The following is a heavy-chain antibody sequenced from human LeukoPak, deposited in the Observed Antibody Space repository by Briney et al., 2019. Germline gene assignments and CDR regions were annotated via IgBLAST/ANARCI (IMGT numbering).Heavy chain of an antibody. Sequence: SETLSLTCAVYGGSFSAYYWSWLRQPPGKGLEWSGDIHQSGSTNYNPSLKSRVTISVDTSKNQLSLKLSSVTAADTAVYYCERRPISYYDRSGYQGSWSQGTLVTVSS. J-gene: IGHJ5*02. D-gene: IGHD3-22*01. CDR2: IHQSGST. V-gene: IGHV4-34*01. CDR3: ERRPISYYDRSGYQGS. CDR1: GGSFSAYY.